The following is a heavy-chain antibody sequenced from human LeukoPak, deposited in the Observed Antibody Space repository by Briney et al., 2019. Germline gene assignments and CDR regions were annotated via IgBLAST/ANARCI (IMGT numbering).Heavy chain of an antibody. V-gene: IGHV3-7*01. Sequence: GGSLRLSCAASGFIFSSYWMSWVRQAPGKGLEWVANIKEDGSEKYYVDSAKGRFTISRDNAKNSLYLQMNSLRAEDTAVYYCARDPNYYDSSGYYYDAFDIWGQGTMVTVSS. J-gene: IGHJ3*02. CDR3: ARDPNYYDSSGYYYDAFDI. D-gene: IGHD3-22*01. CDR1: GFIFSSYW. CDR2: IKEDGSEK.